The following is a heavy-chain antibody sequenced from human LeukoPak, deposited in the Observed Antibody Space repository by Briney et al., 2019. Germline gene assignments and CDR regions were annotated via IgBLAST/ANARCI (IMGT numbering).Heavy chain of an antibody. D-gene: IGHD2-2*01. V-gene: IGHV3-48*04. CDR2: ITPSSDTI. J-gene: IGHJ6*04. CDR3: ARDLGYCSSTSCPGESLDV. Sequence: GGSLRLSCAASGFTFSSYSMNWVRQAPGKGLEWVSYITPSSDTIYYADSVKGRFTISRDNAKNSLYLQMNSLRAEDTAVYYCARDLGYCSSTSCPGESLDVWGKGTTVTVSS. CDR1: GFTFSSYS.